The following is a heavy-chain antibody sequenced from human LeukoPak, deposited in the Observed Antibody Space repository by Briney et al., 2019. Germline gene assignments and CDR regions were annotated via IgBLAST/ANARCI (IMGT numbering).Heavy chain of an antibody. CDR3: ANSGDPDLAGYIQH. V-gene: IGHV5-51*01. D-gene: IGHD7-27*01. Sequence: GESLKISCKGSGWRYTWYWIDRVRQMPGQGLEWIGVVYPADSDTRYSQSFQGQVTISVAKSIKTAYLQWNNHLSSDSAMSYCANSGDPDLAGYIQHWGQGTLVTVSS. CDR2: VYPADSDT. CDR1: GWRYTWYW. J-gene: IGHJ1*01.